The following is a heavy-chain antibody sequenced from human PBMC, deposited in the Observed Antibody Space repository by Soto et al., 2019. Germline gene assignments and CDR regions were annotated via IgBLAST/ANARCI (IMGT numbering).Heavy chain of an antibody. V-gene: IGHV1-69*01. Sequence: QVQLVQSGAEVKKPGSSVRVSCKASGGSLSSYAFSWVRQAPGQGLEWRGGIVATFGTTDYAERFQGRVTITAVQSTNGVYKELSRLRSEDTAVYYRTRVAAVVGGYVDYYDAMDVWGQGNTVTVSS. CDR3: TRVAAVVGGYVDYYDAMDV. CDR2: IVATFGTT. J-gene: IGHJ6*01. CDR1: GGSLSSYA. D-gene: IGHD5-18*01.